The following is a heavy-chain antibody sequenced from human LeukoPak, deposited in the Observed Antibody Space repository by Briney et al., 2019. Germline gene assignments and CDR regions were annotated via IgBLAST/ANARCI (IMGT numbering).Heavy chain of an antibody. CDR3: ARGPTQAFFDS. CDR2: IYPDDSDT. Sequence: GESLKISCRGFGYSFSNYWIGWVRQKPGKGLEWMGVIYPDDSDTRYSPSFQGQVTISADKSLNTAYLQWGSLEASDSAMYYCARGPTQAFFDSWGQGTLVSVSS. V-gene: IGHV5-51*01. CDR1: GYSFSNYW. J-gene: IGHJ4*02. D-gene: IGHD2-15*01.